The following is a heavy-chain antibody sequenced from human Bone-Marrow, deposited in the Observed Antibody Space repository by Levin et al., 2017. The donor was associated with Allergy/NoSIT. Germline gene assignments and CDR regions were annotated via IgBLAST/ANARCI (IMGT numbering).Heavy chain of an antibody. CDR2: MSYDGSYK. V-gene: IGHV3-30*03. J-gene: IGHJ4*02. Sequence: GESLKISCAVSGFTFGHYGMHWVRQAPGKGLEWVAVMSYDGSYKNHADSVKGRFTISRDDSNNTLYLQMNSLRPEDTAVYFCARGRSYYTDSRTSPRFGHWGQGALVTVSS. CDR3: ARGRSYYTDSRTSPRFGH. D-gene: IGHD3-22*01. CDR1: GFTFGHYG.